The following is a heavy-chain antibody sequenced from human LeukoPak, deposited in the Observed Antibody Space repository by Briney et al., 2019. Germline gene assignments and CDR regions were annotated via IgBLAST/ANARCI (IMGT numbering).Heavy chain of an antibody. D-gene: IGHD6-25*01. J-gene: IGHJ3*02. CDR2: IIPIFGTA. Sequence: ASVKVSCKASEGTFSSYAISWVRQAPGQGLEWMGGIIPIFGTANYAQKFQGRVTITADESTSTAYMELSSLRSEDTAVYYCARVSSSPWSGENAFDIWGQGTMVTVSS. V-gene: IGHV1-69*13. CDR3: ARVSSSPWSGENAFDI. CDR1: EGTFSSYA.